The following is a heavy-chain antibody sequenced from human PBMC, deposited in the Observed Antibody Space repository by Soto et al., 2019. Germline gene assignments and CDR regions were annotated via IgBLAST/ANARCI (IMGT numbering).Heavy chain of an antibody. CDR1: GFTFDAYA. D-gene: IGHD3-9*01. CDR3: AKITGYDILTGYHPGAFDI. CDR2: ISWNSGSI. Sequence: GGSLRLSCAASGFTFDAYAMHWVRQAPGKGLEWVSGISWNSGSIGYADSVKGRFTISRDNAKNSLYLQMNSLRAEDTALYYCAKITGYDILTGYHPGAFDIWGQGTMVTVSS. J-gene: IGHJ3*02. V-gene: IGHV3-9*01.